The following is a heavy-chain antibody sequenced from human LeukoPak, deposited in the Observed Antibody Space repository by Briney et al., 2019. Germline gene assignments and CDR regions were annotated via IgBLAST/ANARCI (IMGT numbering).Heavy chain of an antibody. CDR1: GYSISSSNW. Sequence: SETLSLTCAVSGYSISSSNWWGWIRQPPGKGLEWIGYIYYSGSTYYNPSLKSRVTMSVDTSKNQLSLKLSSVTAADTAVYYCAKSYSGSYRAAFDIWGQGTMVTVSS. V-gene: IGHV4-28*01. J-gene: IGHJ3*02. CDR3: AKSYSGSYRAAFDI. CDR2: IYYSGST. D-gene: IGHD1-26*01.